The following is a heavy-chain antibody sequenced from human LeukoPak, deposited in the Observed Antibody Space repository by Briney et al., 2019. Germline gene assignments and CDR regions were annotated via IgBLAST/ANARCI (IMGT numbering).Heavy chain of an antibody. J-gene: IGHJ3*02. D-gene: IGHD2-15*01. CDR1: GFTFSSYS. V-gene: IGHV3-48*01. CDR2: ISSSSSAI. CDR3: ARDPASPYCSGGSCYFHDAFDI. Sequence: GGSLRLSCAASGFTFSSYSMTWVRQAPGKGLEWVSYISSSSSAIYYADSVKGRFTISRDNAKNSLYLQMNSLRAEDTAVYYCARDPASPYCSGGSCYFHDAFDIWGQGTMVTVSS.